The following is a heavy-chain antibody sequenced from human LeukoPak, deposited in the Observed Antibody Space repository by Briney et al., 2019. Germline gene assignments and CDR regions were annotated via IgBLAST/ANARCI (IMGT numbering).Heavy chain of an antibody. CDR3: ARAHTYYDFWSGYLRDHDAFDI. D-gene: IGHD3-3*01. CDR2: ICTSGST. CDR1: GGSISSYC. V-gene: IGHV4-4*07. Sequence: SETLSLTCTVSGGSISSYCWSCIRQPAGKGLEWIGRICTSGSTNYNPSLKSRVTMSVDTSKNQFSLKLSSVTAADTAVYYCARAHTYYDFWSGYLRDHDAFDIWGQGTMVTVSS. J-gene: IGHJ3*02.